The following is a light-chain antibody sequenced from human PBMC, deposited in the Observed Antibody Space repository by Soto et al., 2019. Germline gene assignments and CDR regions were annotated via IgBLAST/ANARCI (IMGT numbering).Light chain of an antibody. V-gene: IGLV2-14*01. CDR3: SSYTSSSTLV. J-gene: IGLJ1*01. CDR1: SSDVGGYKY. CDR2: EVT. Sequence: QSALTQPASVSGSPGQSITISCTGTSSDVGGYKYVSWYQQHPGKAPKLMIYEVTNRPSGVSYRFSGFKSGNTASLTISGLQAEDEADYYCSSYTSSSTLVFGSGTKLTVL.